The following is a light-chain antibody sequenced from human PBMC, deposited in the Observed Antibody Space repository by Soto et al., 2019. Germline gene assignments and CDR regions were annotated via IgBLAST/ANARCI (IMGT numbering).Light chain of an antibody. CDR1: SSDVGGYNY. J-gene: IGLJ1*01. CDR3: SSYTTTSTLGV. CDR2: EVS. Sequence: QSVLTQPASVSGSPGQSITISCTGSSSDVGGYNYVSWYQQHPGKAPKLMIYEVSNRPSGVSNRFSGSKSGTTASLTISGLQAEDEEDYYCSSYTTTSTLGVFGTGTKVTVL. V-gene: IGLV2-14*01.